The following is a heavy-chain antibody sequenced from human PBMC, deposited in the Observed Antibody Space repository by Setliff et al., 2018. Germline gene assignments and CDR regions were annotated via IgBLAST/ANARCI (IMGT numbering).Heavy chain of an antibody. CDR1: GYTFTSYG. D-gene: IGHD2-21*01. CDR2: ISVYNGKT. J-gene: IGHJ4*02. Sequence: ASVKVSCKASGYTFTSYGFSWVRQAPGQGLEWMGWISVYNGKTKYAQKFQGRVTMTTDTSTRTAYMEVTSLRSDDTAVYHCATEKFPGDWGDYWGQGTLVTVSS. CDR3: ATEKFPGDWGDY. V-gene: IGHV1-18*01.